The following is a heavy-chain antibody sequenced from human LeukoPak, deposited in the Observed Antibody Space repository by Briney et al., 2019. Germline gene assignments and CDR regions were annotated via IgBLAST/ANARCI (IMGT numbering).Heavy chain of an antibody. CDR3: AKDDVTVRGVKRAGY. D-gene: IGHD3-10*01. V-gene: IGHV3-23*01. J-gene: IGHJ4*02. CDR1: GFTFSSYA. Sequence: GGSLRLSCAASGFTFSSYAMSWVRQAPGKGLEWVSAISGSGGSTYYAGSVKGRFTISRDNSKNTLYLQMNSLRAEDTAVYYCAKDDVTVRGVKRAGYWGQGTLVTVSS. CDR2: ISGSGGST.